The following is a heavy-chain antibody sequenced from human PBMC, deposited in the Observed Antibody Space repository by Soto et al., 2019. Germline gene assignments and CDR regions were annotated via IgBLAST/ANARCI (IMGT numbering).Heavy chain of an antibody. CDR2: ISYDGSNK. J-gene: IGHJ6*02. V-gene: IGHV3-30-3*01. CDR1: GFTFSSYA. CDR3: AREQGVTTLYSHGMEV. Sequence: QVQLVESGGGVVQPGRSLRLSCAASGFTFSSYAMHWVRQAPGQGLEWVALISYDGSNKYYADSVKGRFTISRDNSKNALSLQMNSLSPEDPAVYHCAREQGVTTLYSHGMEVWGQGTRVTVSS. D-gene: IGHD4-4*01.